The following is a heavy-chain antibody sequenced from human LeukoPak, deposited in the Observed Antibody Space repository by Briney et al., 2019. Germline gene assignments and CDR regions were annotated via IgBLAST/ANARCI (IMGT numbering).Heavy chain of an antibody. Sequence: GGSLRLSCAASGFTFDDYGMSWVRQAPGKGLEWVSGINWNGGSTGYADSVKGRFTISRDNAKNSLYLQMNSLRAEDTALYYCARASNYYGSGTYYYYMDVWGKGTTVAVSS. CDR2: INWNGGST. CDR1: GFTFDDYG. CDR3: ARASNYYGSGTYYYYMDV. V-gene: IGHV3-20*04. D-gene: IGHD3-10*01. J-gene: IGHJ6*03.